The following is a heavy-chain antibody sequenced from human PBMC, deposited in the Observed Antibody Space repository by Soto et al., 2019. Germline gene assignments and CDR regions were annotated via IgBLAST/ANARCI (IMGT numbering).Heavy chain of an antibody. CDR2: INQDGSEK. D-gene: IGHD3-3*01. CDR3: ARDNRGSRFWSGQRWFDP. Sequence: QPGGSLRLSCSASGFTFSSYWMSWVRQAPGKGLEGVSNINQDGSEKYYVDSVKGRFTISRDNAKNTLYLQMNSLRAEDPAVYYCARDNRGSRFWSGQRWFDPWGQGTLVTVSS. CDR1: GFTFSSYW. J-gene: IGHJ5*02. V-gene: IGHV3-7*01.